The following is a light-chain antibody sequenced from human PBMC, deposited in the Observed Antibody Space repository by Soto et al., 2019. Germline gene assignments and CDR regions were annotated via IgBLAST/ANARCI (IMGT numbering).Light chain of an antibody. CDR3: CSYAGSSTHVV. CDR2: EGS. V-gene: IGLV2-23*01. Sequence: QSALTQPASVSGSPGQSITISCTGTSSDVGSYNLVSWYQQHPGKAPKLMIYEGSTRPAGVSNRFSGSKSGNTASLTISVLQAEDEADYYCCSYAGSSTHVVFGGGTKLTVL. J-gene: IGLJ2*01. CDR1: SSDVGSYNL.